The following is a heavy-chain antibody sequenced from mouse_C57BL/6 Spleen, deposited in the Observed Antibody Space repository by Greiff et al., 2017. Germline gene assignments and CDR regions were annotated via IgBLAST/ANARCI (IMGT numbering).Heavy chain of an antibody. CDR1: GYTFTSYW. Sequence: QVQLQQPGAELVRPGSSVKLSCKASGYTFTSYWMHWVKQRPIQGLEWIGNIDPSDSETHYNQKFKDKATLTVDKSSSTAYMQLSSLTSEDSAVYYCARIDDGVLDYWGQGTTLTVSS. J-gene: IGHJ2*01. CDR3: ARIDDGVLDY. CDR2: IDPSDSET. V-gene: IGHV1-52*01. D-gene: IGHD2-3*01.